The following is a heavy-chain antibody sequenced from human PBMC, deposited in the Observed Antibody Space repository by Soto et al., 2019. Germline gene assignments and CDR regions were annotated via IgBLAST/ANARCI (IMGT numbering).Heavy chain of an antibody. V-gene: IGHV5-10-1*01. CDR3: ARTYYYDSSGQIYYYYGMDV. CDR1: GYSFTSYW. CDR2: IDPSDSYT. J-gene: IGHJ6*02. Sequence: GESLKISCKGSGYSFTSYWISWVRQMPGKGLGWMGRIDPSDSYTNYSPSFQGHVTISADKSISTAYLQWSSLKASDTAMYYCARTYYYDSSGQIYYYYGMDVWGQGTTVTVSS. D-gene: IGHD3-22*01.